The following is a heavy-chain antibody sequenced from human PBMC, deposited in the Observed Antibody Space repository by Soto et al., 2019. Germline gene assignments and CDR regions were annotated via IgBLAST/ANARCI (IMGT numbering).Heavy chain of an antibody. CDR3: TTEPVSGY. V-gene: IGHV3-15*01. CDR1: GFTFRNVW. CDR2: ITSASDGGAT. J-gene: IGHJ4*02. Sequence: EVQLVESGGGLVKPGESLRLTCAASGFTFRNVWMSWVRQAPGKGLEWIGRITSASDGGATVYAPSVKGRFSISRDDSKNTLSVQMNGLKAEDTAVYFCTTEPVSGYWGQGTLVTVSS.